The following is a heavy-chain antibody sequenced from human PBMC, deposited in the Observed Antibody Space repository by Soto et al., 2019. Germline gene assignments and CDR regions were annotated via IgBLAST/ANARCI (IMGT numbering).Heavy chain of an antibody. CDR3: ARDTDMAKYYYGMDV. Sequence: PSETLSLTCTVSGGSISSGGYYWSWIRQHPGKGLEWIGYIYYSGSTYYNPSLKSRVTISVDTSKNQFSLKLSSVTAADTAVYCCARDTDMAKYYYGMDVWGQGTTVTVSS. D-gene: IGHD5-18*01. V-gene: IGHV4-31*03. J-gene: IGHJ6*02. CDR2: IYYSGST. CDR1: GGSISSGGYY.